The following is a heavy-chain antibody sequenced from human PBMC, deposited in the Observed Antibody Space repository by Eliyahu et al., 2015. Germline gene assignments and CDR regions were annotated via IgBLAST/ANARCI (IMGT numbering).Heavy chain of an antibody. D-gene: IGHD6-25*01. CDR3: ARDIGAAWRDY. J-gene: IGHJ4*02. CDR2: ISSSGDRT. Sequence: EVQLLESGGGLVQPGGSLXLSXAASGFTFSSYAMTWVRQAPGKGLGWVSGISSSGDRTYYADSVKGRFTISRDNSKNTLYLQMNSLRTDDTAVYYCARDIGAAWRDYWGQGTLVTVSS. V-gene: IGHV3-23*01. CDR1: GFTFSSYA.